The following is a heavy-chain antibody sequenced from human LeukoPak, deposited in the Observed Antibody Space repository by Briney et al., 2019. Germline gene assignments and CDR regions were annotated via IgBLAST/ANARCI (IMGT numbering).Heavy chain of an antibody. D-gene: IGHD3-10*01. V-gene: IGHV3-53*01. CDR2: ISDGGST. CDR3: ARGVFN. Sequence: GGSLRLSCAASGLTISSSYMNWVRQAPGKGLDWVSVISDGGSTYYADSVRGRFTISRDNSKNTLFLQMNSLRVEDTAVYYCARGVFNWGQGTLVTVSS. CDR1: GLTISSSY. J-gene: IGHJ4*02.